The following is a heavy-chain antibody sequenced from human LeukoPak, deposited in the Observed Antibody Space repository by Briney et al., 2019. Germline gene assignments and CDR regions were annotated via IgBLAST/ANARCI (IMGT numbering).Heavy chain of an antibody. Sequence: GGSLRLSCAASGFTVSSYGMHWVRQAPGKGLEWVAVIWYDGSNKYYADSVKGRFTISRDNSKNTLYLQMNSLRAEDTAVYYCARGDSSGYPDAFDIWGQGKMVSVSS. J-gene: IGHJ3*02. D-gene: IGHD3-22*01. CDR1: GFTVSSYG. V-gene: IGHV3-33*01. CDR2: IWYDGSNK. CDR3: ARGDSSGYPDAFDI.